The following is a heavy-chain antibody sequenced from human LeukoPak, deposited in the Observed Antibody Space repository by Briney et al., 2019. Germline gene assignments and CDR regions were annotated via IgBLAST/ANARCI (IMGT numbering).Heavy chain of an antibody. CDR2: VWSDGTKQ. Sequence: GGSLRLSCAASGFSFSSYAMNWVRQAPGKGLEWVAIVWSDGTKQYYADSVKGRFTISRDNSKNTVILQMYSLRAEGTALYYCAKGYYASGKFFDPWGQGTLVTVSS. V-gene: IGHV3-33*06. CDR1: GFSFSSYA. J-gene: IGHJ5*02. D-gene: IGHD3-10*01. CDR3: AKGYYASGKFFDP.